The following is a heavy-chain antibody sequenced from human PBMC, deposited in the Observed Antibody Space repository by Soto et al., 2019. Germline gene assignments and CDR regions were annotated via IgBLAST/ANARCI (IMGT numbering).Heavy chain of an antibody. CDR3: ARVSVGVATCFNY. V-gene: IGHV1-46*02. D-gene: IGHD1-26*01. Sequence: APVKVCCKASGDSFNNYYIHWARQAPGQGLEWMGMINPNGGSASYAQKFQGRVTMTRDTSTSTLYMEVSSLTSEDTAVYFCARVSVGVATCFNYWGQGTPVTVS. CDR1: GDSFNNYY. J-gene: IGHJ4*02. CDR2: INPNGGSA.